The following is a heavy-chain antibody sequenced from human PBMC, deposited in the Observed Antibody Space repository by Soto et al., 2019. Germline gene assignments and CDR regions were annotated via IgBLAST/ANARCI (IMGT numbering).Heavy chain of an antibody. Sequence: QVQLVESGGGVVQPGRSLRLSCAASGFTFSNYGMHWVRQAPGKGLEWVAGIPYDGSNEYYADSVKGRFTLSRDNSKNTLYLQMYSLRAEDTAVYYCAKDSGYTSTWPKYFDYWGQGTLVTVSS. V-gene: IGHV3-30*18. J-gene: IGHJ4*02. CDR3: AKDSGYTSTWPKYFDY. CDR1: GFTFSNYG. D-gene: IGHD6-13*01. CDR2: IPYDGSNE.